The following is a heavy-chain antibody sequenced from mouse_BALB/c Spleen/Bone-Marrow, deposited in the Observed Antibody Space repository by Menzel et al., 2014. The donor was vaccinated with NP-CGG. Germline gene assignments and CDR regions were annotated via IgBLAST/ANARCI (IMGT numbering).Heavy chain of an antibody. Sequence: DVKLVESGGGLAKPGGSLKLSCAASGFTFSSYAMSWVRQTPEKRLEWVATISSGGNYTYYPDSVKGRFTISRDNAKNTLYLQMSSLRSEDTAMYYCARYYGSSYDYWGQGTTLTVSS. J-gene: IGHJ2*01. D-gene: IGHD1-1*01. CDR1: GFTFSSYA. CDR3: ARYYGSSYDY. V-gene: IGHV5-9-3*01. CDR2: ISSGGNYT.